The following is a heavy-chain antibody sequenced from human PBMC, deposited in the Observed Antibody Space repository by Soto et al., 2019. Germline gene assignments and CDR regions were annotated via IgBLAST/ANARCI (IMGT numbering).Heavy chain of an antibody. V-gene: IGHV3-23*01. CDR2: ISGSGGST. CDR3: AKPPRERLKVAGLDY. D-gene: IGHD6-19*01. J-gene: IGHJ4*02. CDR1: GFTFSSYA. Sequence: PGGSLRLSCAASGFTFSSYAMSWVRQAPGKGLEWVSAISGSGGSTYYADSVKGRFTISRDNSKNTLYLQMNSLRAEDTAVYYCAKPPRERLKVAGLDYWGQGTLVTVSS.